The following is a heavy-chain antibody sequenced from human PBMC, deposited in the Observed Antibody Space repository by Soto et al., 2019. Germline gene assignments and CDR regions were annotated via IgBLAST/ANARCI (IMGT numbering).Heavy chain of an antibody. J-gene: IGHJ4*02. D-gene: IGHD2-21*02. CDR2: ISVGGGST. Sequence: PGGSLRLSCAASGFTFSTYAMTWVRQAPGKGLEYVSTISVGGGSTYYADSVKGRFTISRDNSKNTLYLQMNSLRVEDTAVYYCAIGGDHRWYFDYWGQGTLVTVSS. CDR3: AIGGDHRWYFDY. CDR1: GFTFSTYA. V-gene: IGHV3-23*01.